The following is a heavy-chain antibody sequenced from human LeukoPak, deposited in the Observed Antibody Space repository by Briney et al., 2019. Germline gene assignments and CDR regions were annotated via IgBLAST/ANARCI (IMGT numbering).Heavy chain of an antibody. D-gene: IGHD3-16*02. Sequence: ASVKVSCKASGYTFTSYGISWVRQAPGQGLEWMGWISAYNGNTNYAQKLQGRVTMTTDTSTSTAYMELRSLRSDDTAVYYCARDEQVGGVIVTSGAFDIWGQGTMVTVSS. CDR2: ISAYNGNT. CDR1: GYTFTSYG. J-gene: IGHJ3*02. CDR3: ARDEQVGGVIVTSGAFDI. V-gene: IGHV1-18*01.